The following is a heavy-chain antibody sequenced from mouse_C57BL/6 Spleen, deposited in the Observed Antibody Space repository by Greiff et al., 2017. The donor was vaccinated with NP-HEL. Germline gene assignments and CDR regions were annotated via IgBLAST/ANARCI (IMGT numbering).Heavy chain of an antibody. J-gene: IGHJ2*01. Sequence: EVMLVESGGGLVKPGGSLKLSCAASGFTFSSYAMSWVRQTPEKRLEWVATISDGGSYTYYPDNVKGRFTISRDNAKNNLYLQMSHLKSEDTAMYYCAREKVAHYFDYWGQGTTLTVSS. D-gene: IGHD1-1*01. CDR2: ISDGGSYT. V-gene: IGHV5-4*01. CDR1: GFTFSSYA. CDR3: AREKVAHYFDY.